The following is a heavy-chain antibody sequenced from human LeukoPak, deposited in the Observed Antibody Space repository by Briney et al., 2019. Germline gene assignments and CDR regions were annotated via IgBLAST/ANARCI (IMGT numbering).Heavy chain of an antibody. V-gene: IGHV1-69*05. J-gene: IGHJ4*02. D-gene: IGHD2-2*01. CDR2: IIPIFGTA. CDR3: ARGGIPAASDFDF. Sequence: ASVKVSCKASGGTFSSYAISWVRQAPGQGLEWMGRIIPIFGTANYAQKFQGRVTITTDESTSTAYMEVSRLRSDDTAVYYCARGGIPAASDFDFWGQGTLVTVSS. CDR1: GGTFSSYA.